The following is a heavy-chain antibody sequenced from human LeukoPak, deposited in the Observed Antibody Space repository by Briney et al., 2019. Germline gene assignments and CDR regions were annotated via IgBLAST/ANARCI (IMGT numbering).Heavy chain of an antibody. CDR3: VRDTRYDMDV. V-gene: IGHV4-4*07. CDR1: GASVSNYY. Sequence: IPSETLSLTCTVSGASVSNYYWSWIRQPAGKGLEWIGRVYTSGTATYNPSLKSRVTISVDTSRNQFSLRLNSVTAADTALYYCVRDTRYDMDVWGKGTTVTVSS. CDR2: VYTSGTA. J-gene: IGHJ6*03.